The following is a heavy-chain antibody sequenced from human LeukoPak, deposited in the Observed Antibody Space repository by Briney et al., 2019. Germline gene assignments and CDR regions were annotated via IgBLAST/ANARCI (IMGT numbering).Heavy chain of an antibody. CDR2: ISYSGST. V-gene: IGHV4-61*08. CDR1: GGSTSSGGYS. D-gene: IGHD3-9*01. J-gene: IGHJ6*02. CDR3: ARDPSRDWAPHAVDI. Sequence: SETLSLTCAVSGGSTSSGGYSWSWIRQPPGKGLEWIGYISYSGSTNYNPSLKSRVTISSDPSKNQFSLRLSSMTAADTAVYYCARDPSRDWAPHAVDIWGLGTTVIVSS.